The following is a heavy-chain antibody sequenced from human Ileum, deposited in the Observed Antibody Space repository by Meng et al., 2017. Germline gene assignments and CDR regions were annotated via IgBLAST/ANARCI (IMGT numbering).Heavy chain of an antibody. J-gene: IGHJ4*02. CDR3: VRHGGKYFDS. D-gene: IGHD2-15*01. Sequence: QGQLPGPGPGLVEPSGTLSLTCTVSGGSISSSFYWSWVRQSPGKGLEWIGQIYLAGSPNYNPSLESRVTISVDKSKNQFSLRLTSVTAADTAIFYCVRHGGKYFDSWGQGTLVTVSS. CDR1: GGSISSSFY. V-gene: IGHV4-4*02. CDR2: IYLAGSP.